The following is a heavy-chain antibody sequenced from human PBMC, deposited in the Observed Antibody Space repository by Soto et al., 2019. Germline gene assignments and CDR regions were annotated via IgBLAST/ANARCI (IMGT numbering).Heavy chain of an antibody. Sequence: QVQLVESGGGVVQPGRSLRLSCAASGFTFSSYGMHWVRQAPGKGLEWVAVIWYDGSNKYYADSVKGRFTISRDNSKNTLYLQMNSLRAEDTAVYYCARDIRRSYGQKGVGFDYWGQGTLVTVSS. CDR2: IWYDGSNK. D-gene: IGHD1-26*01. V-gene: IGHV3-33*01. CDR1: GFTFSSYG. J-gene: IGHJ4*02. CDR3: ARDIRRSYGQKGVGFDY.